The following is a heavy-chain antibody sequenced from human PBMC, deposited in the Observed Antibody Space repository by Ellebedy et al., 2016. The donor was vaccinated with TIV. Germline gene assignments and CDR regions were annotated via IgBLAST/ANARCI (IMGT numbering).Heavy chain of an antibody. CDR1: GGPISSSSYY. Sequence: SETLSLXCTVSGGPISSSSYYWGWIRQPPGKGLEWIGSIYYSGSTYYNPSLKSRVTISVDTSKNQFSLKLSSVTAADTAVYYCAREQGSYFVYWGQGTLVTVSS. CDR2: IYYSGST. CDR3: AREQGSYFVY. V-gene: IGHV4-39*07. D-gene: IGHD3-10*01. J-gene: IGHJ4*02.